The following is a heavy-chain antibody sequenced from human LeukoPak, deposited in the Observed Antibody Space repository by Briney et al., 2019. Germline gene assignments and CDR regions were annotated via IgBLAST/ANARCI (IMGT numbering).Heavy chain of an antibody. CDR3: ARVDELFYYGSVPDY. Sequence: PGGSLRLSCAASGFTVSSNYMSWVRQAPGKGLEWVSVIYSGGSTYYADSVKGRFTISRDNSKNMLYVHINSLRTEDTAMYYCARVDELFYYGSVPDYWGQGTLVTVSS. CDR1: GFTVSSNY. J-gene: IGHJ4*02. D-gene: IGHD3-10*01. V-gene: IGHV3-53*05. CDR2: IYSGGST.